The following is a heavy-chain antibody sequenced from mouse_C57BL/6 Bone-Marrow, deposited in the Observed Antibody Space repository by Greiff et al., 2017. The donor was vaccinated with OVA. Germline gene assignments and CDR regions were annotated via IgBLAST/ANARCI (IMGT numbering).Heavy chain of an antibody. CDR2: IYPRDGST. CDR1: GYTFTSYD. J-gene: IGHJ2*01. V-gene: IGHV1-85*01. Sequence: QVQLKESGPELVKPGASVKLSCKASGYTFTSYDINWVKQRPGQGLEWIGWIYPRDGSTKYNEKFKGKATLTVDTSSSTAYMELHSLTSEDSAVYFCARWGYYGSSHFDYWGQGTTLTVSS. CDR3: ARWGYYGSSHFDY. D-gene: IGHD1-1*01.